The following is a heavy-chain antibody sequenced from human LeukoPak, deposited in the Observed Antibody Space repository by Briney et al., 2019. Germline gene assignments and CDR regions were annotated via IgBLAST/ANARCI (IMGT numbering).Heavy chain of an antibody. Sequence: PSETLSLPCTVSVDPIRSQHWIWIPQPPGKGLEGLAGYIYYSVSTKHSPSLKRRVTISVDSSKHQFSLKLSSVTAADTAVYYCARDKGGSAQYGMDVWGQGTTVTVSS. CDR3: ARDKGGSAQYGMDV. V-gene: IGHV4-59*11. J-gene: IGHJ6*02. CDR1: VDPIRSQH. D-gene: IGHD3-10*01. CDR2: IYYSVST.